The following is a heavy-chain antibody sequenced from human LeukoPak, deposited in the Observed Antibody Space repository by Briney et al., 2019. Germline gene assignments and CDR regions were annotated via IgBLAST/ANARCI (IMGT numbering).Heavy chain of an antibody. CDR1: GFTLSSYE. J-gene: IGHJ6*03. CDR3: ARVAQWLVGRGYYYYYMDV. V-gene: IGHV3-48*03. D-gene: IGHD6-19*01. CDR2: ISSSGDTI. Sequence: GGSLRLSCAASGFTLSSYEMNWVRQAPGKGLEWVSYISSSGDTIYYADSVKGRFTISRDNSKNTPYLQMNSLRAEDTAVYYCARVAQWLVGRGYYYYYMDVWGKGTTVTISS.